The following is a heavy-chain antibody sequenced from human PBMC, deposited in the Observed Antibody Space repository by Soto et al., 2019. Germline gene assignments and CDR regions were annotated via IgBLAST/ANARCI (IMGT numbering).Heavy chain of an antibody. CDR1: GFSFSTYG. J-gene: IGHJ5*02. Sequence: EMQLLESGGGLVQPGGSLRLSCVVSGFSFSTYGVTWFRQAPGKRLEWVCGVSGGSGVTHYTDSVKGRFTITGDDSKNTVYLQMHSLRGEDTAVYYCTRWNGYGDLWGQGTLVTVSS. D-gene: IGHD1-1*01. CDR3: TRWNGYGDL. V-gene: IGHV3-23*01. CDR2: VSGGSGVT.